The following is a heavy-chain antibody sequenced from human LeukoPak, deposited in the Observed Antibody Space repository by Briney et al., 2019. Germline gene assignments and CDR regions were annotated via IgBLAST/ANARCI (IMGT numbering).Heavy chain of an antibody. CDR1: GSTFSSYA. D-gene: IGHD3-10*01. CDR3: ARDNHPSYYGSGSYYNSDAFDI. CDR2: ISSNGGST. V-gene: IGHV3-64*04. J-gene: IGHJ3*02. Sequence: GGSLRLSCSASGSTFSSYAMHWVRQAPGKELEYVSAISSNGGSTYYADSVKGRFTISRDNSKNTLYLQMNSLRAEDTAVYYCARDNHPSYYGSGSYYNSDAFDIWGQGTMVTVSS.